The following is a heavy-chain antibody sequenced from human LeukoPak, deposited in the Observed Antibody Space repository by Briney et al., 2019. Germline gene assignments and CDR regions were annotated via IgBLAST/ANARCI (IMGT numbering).Heavy chain of an antibody. J-gene: IGHJ4*02. CDR1: GDSLSSNSAA. CDR3: ARGQLGYCGGGDCYNFDY. V-gene: IGHV6-1*01. D-gene: IGHD2-15*01. CDR2: TYYRSKWYN. Sequence: SQTLSLTCAISGDSLSSNSAAWNWIRQSPSRGLEWLGSTYYRSKWYNDYAESVKSRITINPDTSKNQFYLQLKSVTPEDTAVYYCARGQLGYCGGGDCYNFDYGGQGTLVTVSS.